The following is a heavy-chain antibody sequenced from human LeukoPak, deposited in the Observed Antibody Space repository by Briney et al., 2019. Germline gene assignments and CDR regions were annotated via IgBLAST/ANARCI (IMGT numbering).Heavy chain of an antibody. CDR2: IRYDGSNK. J-gene: IGHJ4*02. CDR1: GFTFSSYG. CDR3: ARDQAAGSTSVDY. D-gene: IGHD6-13*01. Sequence: GGSLRLSCAASGFTFSSYGMHWVRQAPGKGLEWVAFIRYDGSNKYYADSVKGRFTISRDNSKNTLYLQMNSLRPEDTAVYCCARDQAAGSTSVDYWGQGTLVTVSS. V-gene: IGHV3-30*02.